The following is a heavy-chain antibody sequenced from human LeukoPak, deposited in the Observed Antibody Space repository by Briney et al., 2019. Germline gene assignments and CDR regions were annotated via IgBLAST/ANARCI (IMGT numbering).Heavy chain of an antibody. CDR1: GGTFSSYA. J-gene: IGHJ4*02. D-gene: IGHD3-16*01. Sequence: SVKVSCKASGGTFSSYAISWVRQAPGQGLEGMGRIIPIFGTANYAQKFQGRVTITTDESTSTAYMELSSLRSEDTAVYYCARDPRGMTHPDYWGQGTLVTVSS. CDR3: ARDPRGMTHPDY. CDR2: IIPIFGTA. V-gene: IGHV1-69*05.